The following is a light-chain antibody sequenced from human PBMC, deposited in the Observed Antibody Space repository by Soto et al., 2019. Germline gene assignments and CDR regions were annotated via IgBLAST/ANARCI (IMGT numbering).Light chain of an antibody. J-gene: IGKJ1*01. V-gene: IGKV3-11*01. CDR3: QQRSNWPPTWT. Sequence: EIVLTQSPATLSLSPGERATLSCRASQSVGSYLAWYQQKPGQAPRLLIYDASNRATGIPARFSGSGSGTDVTLTIRSLEPADFAVYYCQQRSNWPPTWTFGQGTKVEIK. CDR2: DAS. CDR1: QSVGSY.